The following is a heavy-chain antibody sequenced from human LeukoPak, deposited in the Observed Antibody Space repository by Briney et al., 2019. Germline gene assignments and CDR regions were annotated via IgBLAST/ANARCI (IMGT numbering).Heavy chain of an antibody. D-gene: IGHD2-21*01. CDR3: ASGAYCGGDCFMPYYYYYYMDV. CDR2: IYYSWST. Sequence: SETLSLTCTVSGGSISSYYWSWIRQPPGKGLEWIGYIYYSWSTKFNPSLKSQITISIDTSKNQFSLKLSSVTAADTAVYYCASGAYCGGDCFMPYYYYYYMDVWGKGTTVTVSS. J-gene: IGHJ6*03. CDR1: GGSISSYY. V-gene: IGHV4-59*01.